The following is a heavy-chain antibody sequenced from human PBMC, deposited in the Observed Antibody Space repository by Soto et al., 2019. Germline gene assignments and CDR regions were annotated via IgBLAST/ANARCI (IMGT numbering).Heavy chain of an antibody. CDR1: GGSISRYY. CDR2: MYNTGST. Sequence: SETLSLTCTVSGGSISRYYWSWIRQPPGRGLEWIGYMYNTGSTVYNPPFKSRVTISVDTSKNQFSLKLNSVTAADTAVYYCARDLWGYCGTDCYPLDVWGQGTTVTVSS. CDR3: ARDLWGYCGTDCYPLDV. V-gene: IGHV4-59*01. D-gene: IGHD2-21*02. J-gene: IGHJ6*02.